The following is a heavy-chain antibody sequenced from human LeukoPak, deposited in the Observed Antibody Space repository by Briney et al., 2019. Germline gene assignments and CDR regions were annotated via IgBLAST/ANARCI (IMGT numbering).Heavy chain of an antibody. J-gene: IGHJ4*02. Sequence: GGSLRLSCAASGFTFSSYSMNWVRQAPGKGLEWVSYISSSSSTIYYADSVKGRFTISRDNAKNSLYLQMNSLRAEDTAVYYCARDRGPYYYDSSGRKGYFDYWGQGTLVTVSS. CDR2: ISSSSSTI. CDR3: ARDRGPYYYDSSGRKGYFDY. D-gene: IGHD3-22*01. V-gene: IGHV3-48*01. CDR1: GFTFSSYS.